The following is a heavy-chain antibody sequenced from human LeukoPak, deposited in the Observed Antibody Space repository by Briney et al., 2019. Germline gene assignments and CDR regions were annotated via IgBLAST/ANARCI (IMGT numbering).Heavy chain of an antibody. CDR2: ITDDSLTM. CDR1: GFTFSTYA. CDR3: AKDTLRNYYDSSGYLYYFDY. J-gene: IGHJ4*02. V-gene: IGHV3-48*04. D-gene: IGHD3-22*01. Sequence: GGSLRLSCAASGFTFSTYAMNWVRQAPGKGLEWVSYITDDSLTMYYTDSVKGRFSISRDNAKNSLYLQMNSLRAEDTAVYYCAKDTLRNYYDSSGYLYYFDYWGQGTLVTVSS.